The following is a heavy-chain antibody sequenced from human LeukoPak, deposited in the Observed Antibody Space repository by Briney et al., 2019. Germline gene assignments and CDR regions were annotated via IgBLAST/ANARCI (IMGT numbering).Heavy chain of an antibody. CDR1: GGSISNYY. J-gene: IGHJ3*01. D-gene: IGHD4-23*01. CDR3: ARPSLDYGGIDAFDF. Sequence: SETLSLTCTVSGGSISNYYWSWIRQPAGKGLEWIGRIYTSGTTNYNPSLKSRVTISVDTSKNQFSLKLSSVTAADTAVYYCARPSLDYGGIDAFDFWGQGTLVTVSS. V-gene: IGHV4-4*07. CDR2: IYTSGTT.